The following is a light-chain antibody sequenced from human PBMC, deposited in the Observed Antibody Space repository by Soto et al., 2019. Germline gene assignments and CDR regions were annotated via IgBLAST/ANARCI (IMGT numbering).Light chain of an antibody. Sequence: EFVLTQSPGTLSLSPGERATLSCRASQSISNNYLAWYQQKPGQAPRLLIHGASSRASGTPDRFSGSGSGTDFTLTISRLEPEDFAVYYCQQYGSSPPRTFGQGTKVEIK. V-gene: IGKV3-20*01. CDR1: QSISNNY. CDR3: QQYGSSPPRT. J-gene: IGKJ1*01. CDR2: GAS.